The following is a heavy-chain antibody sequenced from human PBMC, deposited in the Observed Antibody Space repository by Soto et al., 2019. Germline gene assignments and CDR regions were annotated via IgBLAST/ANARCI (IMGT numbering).Heavy chain of an antibody. J-gene: IGHJ4*02. V-gene: IGHV4-59*01. CDR2: IYYSGST. Sequence: SETLSLTCTVSGGSISSYYWSWIRQPPGKGLEWIGYIYYSGSTNYNPSLKSRVTISVDTSKNQFSLKLSSVPAADTAVYYCARGHRYGDLDYWGQGTLVTVSS. CDR1: GGSISSYY. D-gene: IGHD4-17*01. CDR3: ARGHRYGDLDY.